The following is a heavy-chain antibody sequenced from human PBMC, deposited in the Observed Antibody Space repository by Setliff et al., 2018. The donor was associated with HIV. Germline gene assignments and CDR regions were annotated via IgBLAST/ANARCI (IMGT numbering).Heavy chain of an antibody. CDR1: AFTFNKYA. CDR2: ISDTGDYI. Sequence: GGSLXXXXTASAFTFNKYAMAWVRQAPGKGLEWVSAISDTGDYIYYADSVKGRXXXSRDNSADTVYLQMTGLRVEDTAVYFCAKDPPGFSHFLDYWGQGAVVTVSS. J-gene: IGHJ4*02. V-gene: IGHV3-23*01. CDR3: AKDPPGFSHFLDY.